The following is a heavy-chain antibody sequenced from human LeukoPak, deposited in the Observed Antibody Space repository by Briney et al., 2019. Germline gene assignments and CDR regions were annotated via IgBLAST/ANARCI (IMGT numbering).Heavy chain of an antibody. CDR2: FDPEDGET. CDR3: ATDPLRFGELSF. J-gene: IGHJ4*02. D-gene: IGHD3-10*01. Sequence: ASVKVSCKVSGYTLTELSMHWVRQAPGKGLEWMGGFDPEDGETIYAQKFQGRVTMTEDTSTDTAYMELSSLRSEDTAVYYCATDPLRFGELSFWGQGTLVTVS. V-gene: IGHV1-24*01. CDR1: GYTLTELS.